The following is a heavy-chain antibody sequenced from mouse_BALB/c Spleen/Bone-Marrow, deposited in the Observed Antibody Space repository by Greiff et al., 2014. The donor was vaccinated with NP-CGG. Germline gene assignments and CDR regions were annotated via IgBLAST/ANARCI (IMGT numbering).Heavy chain of an antibody. CDR1: GFDIKDTY. D-gene: IGHD2-1*01. Sequence: VQLQQSGAELVKPGASVKLSCTASGFDIKDTYMHWVKQRPEQGLEWIGRIDPANGNTKYVPTFQGKATITADTSSNTAYLQLGSLTSEDTAVYYCASSGNYEGGAMDYWGQGISVTVSS. CDR2: IDPANGNT. V-gene: IGHV14-3*02. CDR3: ASSGNYEGGAMDY. J-gene: IGHJ4*01.